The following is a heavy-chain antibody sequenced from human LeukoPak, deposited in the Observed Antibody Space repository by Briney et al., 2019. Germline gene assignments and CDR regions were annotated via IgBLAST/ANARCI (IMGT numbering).Heavy chain of an antibody. J-gene: IGHJ4*02. D-gene: IGHD2-2*01. V-gene: IGHV3-15*01. CDR1: AFTFSGAW. CDR2: IKSKIDGGTA. Sequence: GGSLRLSCAASAFTFSGAWMSWVRQAPGKGLEWVGRIKSKIDGGTADYAAPVKGRFAISGDDSENTVYLQMNSLRAEDTAVYYCARDFLDCSSTSCLFDYWGQGTLVTVSS. CDR3: ARDFLDCSSTSCLFDY.